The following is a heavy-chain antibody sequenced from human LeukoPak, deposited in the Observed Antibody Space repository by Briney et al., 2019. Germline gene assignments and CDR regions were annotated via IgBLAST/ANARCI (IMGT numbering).Heavy chain of an antibody. CDR3: AKVRVTPYIAFDQ. CDR1: GGSIGINNW. Sequence: PSETLSLTCAVSGGSIGINNWWSWVRQSPGKGLEWIGEIYYNGNTNYNSSLKSRVTISVDRSKSQFSLRLNSVTAADTGTYYCAKVRVTPYIAFDQWGQGTLVTVSS. V-gene: IGHV4-4*02. D-gene: IGHD2-21*02. CDR2: IYYNGNT. J-gene: IGHJ4*02.